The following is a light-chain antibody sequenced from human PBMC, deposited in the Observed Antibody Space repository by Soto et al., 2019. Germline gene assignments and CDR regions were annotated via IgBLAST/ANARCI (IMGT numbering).Light chain of an antibody. CDR1: SSNIGSNT. CDR2: NNN. CDR3: ASWDDSLNGRGV. Sequence: QSVLTQPPSASGTPGQRVTISCSGSSSNIGSNTVNWYQQLPGTAPKLLIYNNNQRPSGVPARFSGSNSGTSASLAISGLQSEDEADYYCASWDDSLNGRGVFGTGTKVPS. J-gene: IGLJ1*01. V-gene: IGLV1-44*01.